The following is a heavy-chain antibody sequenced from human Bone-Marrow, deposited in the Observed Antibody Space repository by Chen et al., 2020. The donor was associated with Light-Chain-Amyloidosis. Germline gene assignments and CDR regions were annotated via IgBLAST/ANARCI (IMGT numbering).Heavy chain of an antibody. CDR3: ARGPLNYGYEFLDY. CDR2: INPNRGGT. J-gene: IGHJ4*02. D-gene: IGHD5-18*01. Sequence: QVQLAQSGAEVKKPGASVKVSCKASGYTFTGYYIHWVRQAPGQGLEWMGWINPNRGGTNYAQNFQGRVTMTRDTSISTAYMELGRLRFDDTAVYYCARGPLNYGYEFLDYLGQGTLVTVSS. CDR1: GYTFTGYY. V-gene: IGHV1-2*02.